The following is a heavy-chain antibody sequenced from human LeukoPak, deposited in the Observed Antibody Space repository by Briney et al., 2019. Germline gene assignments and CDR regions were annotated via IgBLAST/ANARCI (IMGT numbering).Heavy chain of an antibody. Sequence: PGRSLRLSCTASGFTFGDYAMSWVRQAPGKGLEWVGFIRSKAYGGTTEYAASVKGRFTISRDDSKSIAYLQMNSLKTEDTAVYYCTRVYSSSWYGDYWGQGTLVTVSS. CDR3: TRVYSSSWYGDY. J-gene: IGHJ4*02. CDR1: GFTFGDYA. D-gene: IGHD6-13*01. V-gene: IGHV3-49*04. CDR2: IRSKAYGGTT.